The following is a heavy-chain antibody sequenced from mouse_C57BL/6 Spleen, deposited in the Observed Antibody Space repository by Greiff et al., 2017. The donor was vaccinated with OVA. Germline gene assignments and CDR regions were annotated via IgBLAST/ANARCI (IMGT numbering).Heavy chain of an antibody. V-gene: IGHV1-81*01. CDR1: GYTFTSYG. J-gene: IGHJ2*01. CDR3: EREGLYYGNMYYFDY. Sequence: VQLQQSGAELARPGASVKLSCKASGYTFTSYGISWVKQRTGQGLEWIGEIYPRSGNTYYNEKFKGKATLTADKSSSTAYMELRSLTSEDSAVYFCEREGLYYGNMYYFDYWGQGTTLTVSA. CDR2: IYPRSGNT. D-gene: IGHD2-1*01.